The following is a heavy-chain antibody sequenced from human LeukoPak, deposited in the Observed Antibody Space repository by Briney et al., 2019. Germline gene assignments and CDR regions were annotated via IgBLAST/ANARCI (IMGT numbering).Heavy chain of an antibody. CDR2: INWNGGST. CDR3: AREAYRIQLWSPQGFDY. V-gene: IGHV3-20*03. J-gene: IGHJ4*02. Sequence: GGSLRLSFAASGFPFDAFGMSWVRQAPGKGLEWVSGINWNGGSTGYADSVKGGFTISRDNAKNSLYLQMNSLRAEDTALYYCAREAYRIQLWSPQGFDYWGQGTLVTVSS. CDR1: GFPFDAFG. D-gene: IGHD5-18*01.